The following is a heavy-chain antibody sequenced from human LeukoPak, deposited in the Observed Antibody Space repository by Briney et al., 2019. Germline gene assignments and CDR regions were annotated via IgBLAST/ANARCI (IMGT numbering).Heavy chain of an antibody. D-gene: IGHD5-18*01. Sequence: GGSLRLSCAASGFTFSSYGMHWVRQAPGNGLEWVAVIWYDGSNKYYADSVKGRFTISRDNSKNTLYLQMNSLRAEDTAVYYCARDCRYSSYYFDYWGQGTLVTVSP. CDR2: IWYDGSNK. J-gene: IGHJ4*02. V-gene: IGHV3-33*01. CDR1: GFTFSSYG. CDR3: ARDCRYSSYYFDY.